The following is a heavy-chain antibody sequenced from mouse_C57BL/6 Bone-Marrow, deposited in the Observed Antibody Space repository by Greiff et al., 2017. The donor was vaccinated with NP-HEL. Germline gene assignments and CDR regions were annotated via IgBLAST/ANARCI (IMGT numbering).Heavy chain of an antibody. CDR3: ARSFFPGDYYAMDY. Sequence: QVQLQQPGAELVKPGASVKLSCKASGYTFTSYWMHWVKQRPGRGLEWIGRIDPNSGGTKYNEKFKGKATLTVDKPSSTAYMQLSSLTSEDSAVYYCARSFFPGDYYAMDYWGQGTSVTVSS. J-gene: IGHJ4*01. CDR1: GYTFTSYW. V-gene: IGHV1-72*01. CDR2: IDPNSGGT.